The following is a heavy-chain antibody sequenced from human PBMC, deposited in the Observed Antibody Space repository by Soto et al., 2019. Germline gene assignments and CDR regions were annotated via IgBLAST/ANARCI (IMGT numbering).Heavy chain of an antibody. Sequence: PGGSLRLSCAASGFTFSSYSMNWVRQAPGKGLEWVSYISSSSSTIYYADSVKGRFTISRDNAKNSLYLQMSSLRAEDTAVYYCAKVMVKNWFDPWGQGTLVTVSS. J-gene: IGHJ5*02. V-gene: IGHV3-48*01. D-gene: IGHD5-18*01. CDR3: AKVMVKNWFDP. CDR2: ISSSSSTI. CDR1: GFTFSSYS.